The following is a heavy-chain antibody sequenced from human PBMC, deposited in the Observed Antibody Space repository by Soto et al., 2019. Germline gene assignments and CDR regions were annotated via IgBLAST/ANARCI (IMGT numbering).Heavy chain of an antibody. V-gene: IGHV6-1*01. Sequence: SQTLSLTCAISGDSVSSNSAALNWIRQSPSRGLEWLGRTYYRSKWYNDYAVSVKSRITINPDTSKNQFSLQLNSVTPEDTAVYYCARVRSGYDSLDYYGMDVWGQGTTVTVSS. CDR2: TYYRSKWYN. D-gene: IGHD5-12*01. J-gene: IGHJ6*02. CDR1: GDSVSSNSAA. CDR3: ARVRSGYDSLDYYGMDV.